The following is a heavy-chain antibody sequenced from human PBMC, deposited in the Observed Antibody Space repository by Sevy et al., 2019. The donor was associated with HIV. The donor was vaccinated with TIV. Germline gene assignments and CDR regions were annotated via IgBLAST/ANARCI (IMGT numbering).Heavy chain of an antibody. J-gene: IGHJ4*02. CDR3: ARSGYSSGWYFDY. V-gene: IGHV3-23*01. Sequence: GESLKISCAASGFTFNSYGMSWVRQAPGKGLEWVSGISGSGAGTYHADSVKGRFTISRDNSKNTLDLQMNSLRTDDTAVYYCARSGYSSGWYFDYWGQGSLVTVSS. D-gene: IGHD6-19*01. CDR1: GFTFNSYG. CDR2: ISGSGAGT.